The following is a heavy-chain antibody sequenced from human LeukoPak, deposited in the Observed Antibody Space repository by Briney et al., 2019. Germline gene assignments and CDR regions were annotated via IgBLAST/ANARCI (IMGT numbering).Heavy chain of an antibody. CDR2: ISTDGRDK. V-gene: IGHV3-30*01. D-gene: IGHD6-13*01. Sequence: GGSLRLSCAVSGFIFSSNAMHWVRQAPGEGLEWVAVISTDGRDKRHADSVKGRFTISRDNSKNTLFLQMNSLRVEDRAIYYCARDLKAAADYYFDYWGQGTLVTVSS. CDR3: ARDLKAAADYYFDY. J-gene: IGHJ4*02. CDR1: GFIFSSNA.